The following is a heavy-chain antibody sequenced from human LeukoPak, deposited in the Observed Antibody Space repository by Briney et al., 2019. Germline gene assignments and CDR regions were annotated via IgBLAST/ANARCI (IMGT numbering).Heavy chain of an antibody. CDR3: ARGPIQLWIHNAMDV. V-gene: IGHV3-49*04. CDR1: GFTFGEHA. J-gene: IGHJ6*02. Sequence: PGGSLSLFCSVSGFTFGEHAMSWVRQAPGKGIEWVGFIRSKAYRGTTEYAASVKGRFSISRDDSASIAYLQMNSLKTEDTAVYYCARGPIQLWIHNAMDVWGQGTTVTVSS. D-gene: IGHD5-24*01. CDR2: IRSKAYRGTT.